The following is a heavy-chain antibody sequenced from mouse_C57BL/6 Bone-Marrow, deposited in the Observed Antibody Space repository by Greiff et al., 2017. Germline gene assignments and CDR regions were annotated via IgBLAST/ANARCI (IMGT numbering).Heavy chain of an antibody. CDR3: ASERDY. CDR1: GYTFTSYW. CDR2: IDPSDSHT. V-gene: IGHV1-59*01. J-gene: IGHJ2*01. Sequence: QVQLQQPGAELVRPGTSVKLSCKASGYTFTSYWLHWVKQRPGQGLEWIGVIDPSDSHTNYNQKFKGKATLTVDTSSSTAYMQLSSLTSEDSAVYDCASERDYWGQGTTLTVSS.